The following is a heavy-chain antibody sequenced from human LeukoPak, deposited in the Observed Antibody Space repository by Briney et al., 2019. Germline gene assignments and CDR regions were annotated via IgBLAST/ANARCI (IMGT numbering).Heavy chain of an antibody. CDR2: IHYSGST. J-gene: IGHJ5*02. V-gene: IGHV4-59*02. D-gene: IGHD3-3*02. CDR1: GASVSAYY. Sequence: SEALSLTCTVSGASVSAYYWTWIRQPPGKRLEWLGYIHYSGSTNYNPSLNSRVTMSLDASKNQFSLKLSSVSAADTAVYYCVQVRLAGLFDPWGQGTLVTVSS. CDR3: VQVRLAGLFDP.